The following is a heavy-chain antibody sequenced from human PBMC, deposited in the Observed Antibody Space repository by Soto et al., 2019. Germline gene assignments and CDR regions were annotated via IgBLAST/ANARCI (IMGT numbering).Heavy chain of an antibody. Sequence: SETLSLTCTVSGGSISPYYWSWIRQPPGKGLEWIGYVYYSGNTNYNPSLKSRVTISVDTSKNQFSLKLSSVTAADTAVYYCARRGSFLGYFDYWGQGTLVTVSS. D-gene: IGHD2-15*01. CDR1: GGSISPYY. V-gene: IGHV4-59*08. CDR3: ARRGSFLGYFDY. CDR2: VYYSGNT. J-gene: IGHJ4*02.